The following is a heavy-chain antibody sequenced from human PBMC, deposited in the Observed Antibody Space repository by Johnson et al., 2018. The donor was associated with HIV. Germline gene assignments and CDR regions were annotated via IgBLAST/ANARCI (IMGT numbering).Heavy chain of an antibody. J-gene: IGHJ3*02. Sequence: QVQLVESGGGVVQPGRSLRLSCAASGFTFSYYGMHWVRQAPGKGLEWVAVIWYDGSNKYYADSVKGRFTNSRDNSKNTLYLQMNSLRAEDTAVYYCAKDTRSSSGLGAFDIWGQGTMVTVSS. CDR3: AKDTRSSSGLGAFDI. CDR2: IWYDGSNK. V-gene: IGHV3-33*06. D-gene: IGHD6-6*01. CDR1: GFTFSYYG.